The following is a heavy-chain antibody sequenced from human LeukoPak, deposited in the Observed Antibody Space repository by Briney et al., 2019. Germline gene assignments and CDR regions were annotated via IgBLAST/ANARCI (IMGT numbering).Heavy chain of an antibody. D-gene: IGHD1-26*01. CDR2: IIPILGIA. CDR1: GGTFSSYA. Sequence: SVKVSCKASGGTFSSYAISWVRQAPGQGLEWMGRIIPILGIANYAQKFQGRVTITADKSTSTAYMELSSLRSEDTAVYYCARGSGSRGYYFDYWGKEPWSPSPQ. J-gene: IGHJ4*01. V-gene: IGHV1-69*04. CDR3: ARGSGSRGYYFDY.